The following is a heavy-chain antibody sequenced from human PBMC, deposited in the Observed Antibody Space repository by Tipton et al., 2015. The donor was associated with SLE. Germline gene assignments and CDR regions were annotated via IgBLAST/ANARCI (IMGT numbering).Heavy chain of an antibody. V-gene: IGHV4-61*09. CDR1: GDSISSGNYY. J-gene: IGHJ5*01. D-gene: IGHD1-26*01. CDR2: IYTGGTT. Sequence: TLSLTCTVSGDSISSGNYYWSWIRQPAGKGLEWIGHIYTGGTTNHNPSLRSRVTISVDMSKNQFSLRLTSVTAADTAVYYCARGPSSSETYYTWFDSWGQGTLVTVSS. CDR3: ARGPSSSETYYTWFDS.